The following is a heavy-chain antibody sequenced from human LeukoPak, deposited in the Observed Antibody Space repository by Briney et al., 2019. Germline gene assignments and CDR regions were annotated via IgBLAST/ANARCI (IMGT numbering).Heavy chain of an antibody. D-gene: IGHD3-3*01. Sequence: ASVKVSCKASGYTFTSYGISWVRQAPGQGLEWMGWISAYNGNTNYAQKLQGRVTMTTDTSTSTAYMELRSLRSDDTAVYYRARGPETDDFWSGYTDYWGQGTLVTVSS. CDR1: GYTFTSYG. V-gene: IGHV1-18*01. CDR2: ISAYNGNT. J-gene: IGHJ4*02. CDR3: ARGPETDDFWSGYTDY.